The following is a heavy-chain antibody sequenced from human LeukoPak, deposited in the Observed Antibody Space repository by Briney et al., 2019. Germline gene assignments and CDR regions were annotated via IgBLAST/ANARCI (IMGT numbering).Heavy chain of an antibody. CDR2: ISSNGGST. CDR1: GFTFSSYA. CDR3: AKDGHYYYYYMDV. J-gene: IGHJ6*03. D-gene: IGHD3/OR15-3a*01. V-gene: IGHV3-64*01. Sequence: GGSLRLSCAASGFTFSSYAMHWVRQAPGKGLEYVSAISSNGGSTYYANSVKGRFTISRDNSKNTLYLQMGSLRAEDMAVYYCAKDGHYYYYYMDVWGKGTTVTVSS.